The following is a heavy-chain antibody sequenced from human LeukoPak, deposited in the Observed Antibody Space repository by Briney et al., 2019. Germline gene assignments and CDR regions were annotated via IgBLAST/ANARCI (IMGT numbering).Heavy chain of an antibody. V-gene: IGHV4-59*12. J-gene: IGHJ4*02. Sequence: SETLSLTCPVSGGSISSYYWSWIRRPPGKGLEWIGYIYYSGTTNYNPSLKSRVTISVDTSKNQFSLKLTSVTAADTAVYYCARGRYYFDSSGHFYWGQGTLVTVSS. CDR3: ARGRYYFDSSGHFY. CDR1: GGSISSYY. CDR2: IYYSGTT. D-gene: IGHD3-22*01.